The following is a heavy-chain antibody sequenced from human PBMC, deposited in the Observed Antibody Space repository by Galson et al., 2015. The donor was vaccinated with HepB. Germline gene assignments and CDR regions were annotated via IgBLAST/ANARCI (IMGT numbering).Heavy chain of an antibody. V-gene: IGHV3-30-3*01. CDR1: GFTFSRYA. Sequence: SLRLSCAASGFTFSRYAMHWVRQAPGKGLEWVAVISYDGSNKYYADSVKGRFTISRDNSKNTLYLQMNSLRAEDTAVYFCAREALDYCGGGSCRWFDPWGQGTLVTVSS. D-gene: IGHD2-15*01. CDR2: ISYDGSNK. J-gene: IGHJ5*02. CDR3: AREALDYCGGGSCRWFDP.